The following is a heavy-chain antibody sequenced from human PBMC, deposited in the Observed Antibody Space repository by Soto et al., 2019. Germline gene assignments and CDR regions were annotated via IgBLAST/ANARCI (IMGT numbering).Heavy chain of an antibody. J-gene: IGHJ6*02. V-gene: IGHV1-69*05. D-gene: IGHD1-20*01. CDR1: GGTFSGYA. CDR3: ASHALTGSWVYYCGMDV. Sequence: QVQLVQSGAEVKKPGSSVKVSCKASGGTFSGYAISWVRQAPGQGLEWMGGIIPIFGTPDYTQKFQGRVTXTSXDSTTPAYIELSSLRSEDTALYYCASHALTGSWVYYCGMDVWGHGTPVSVSS. CDR2: IIPIFGTP.